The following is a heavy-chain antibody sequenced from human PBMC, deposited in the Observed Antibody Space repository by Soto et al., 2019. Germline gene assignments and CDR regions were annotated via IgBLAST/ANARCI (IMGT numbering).Heavy chain of an antibody. CDR3: AKAEVAVAGTPDY. D-gene: IGHD6-19*01. CDR1: GFTFSSYA. V-gene: IGHV3-23*01. J-gene: IGHJ4*02. CDR2: ISGSGGRT. Sequence: EVQLLESGGGLVQPGGSLRLSCAASGFTFSSYAMSWVRQAPGKGLEWVSAISGSGGRTYYADSVKGRFTISRDNSKTTLYLQMNSLRAEDTAVYYCAKAEVAVAGTPDYWGQGTLVTVSS.